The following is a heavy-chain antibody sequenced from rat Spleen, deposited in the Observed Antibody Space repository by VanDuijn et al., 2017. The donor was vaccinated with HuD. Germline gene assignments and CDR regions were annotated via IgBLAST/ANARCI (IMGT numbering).Heavy chain of an antibody. Sequence: EVQLVESDGGLVQPGRSLKLSCAASGFTFSDYYMAWVRQAPKKGLEWVATISSDGRRNYYRDSVKGRFTISRDNAKSSLYLQMDSLRSEDTATYYCGRQDTSGYANWFAYWGQGTLVTVSS. CDR2: ISSDGRRN. CDR3: GRQDTSGYANWFAY. D-gene: IGHD4-3*01. CDR1: GFTFSDYY. J-gene: IGHJ3*01. V-gene: IGHV5-7*01.